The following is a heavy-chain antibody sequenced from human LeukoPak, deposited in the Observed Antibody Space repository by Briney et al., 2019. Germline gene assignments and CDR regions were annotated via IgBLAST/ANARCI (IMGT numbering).Heavy chain of an antibody. CDR2: ISAYNGNT. D-gene: IGHD6-19*01. CDR3: ASRSSGWYLFDY. J-gene: IGHJ4*02. CDR1: GYTFTSYG. Sequence: PWASVKVSCKASGYTFTSYGISWVRQAPGQGLEWMGWISAYNGNTNYAQKLQGRVTMTTDTSTSTAYMELSSLRSGDTAVYYCASRSSGWYLFDYWGQGTLVTVSS. V-gene: IGHV1-18*01.